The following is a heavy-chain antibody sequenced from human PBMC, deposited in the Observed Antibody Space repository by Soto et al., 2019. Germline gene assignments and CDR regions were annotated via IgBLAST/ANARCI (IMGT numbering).Heavy chain of an antibody. Sequence: GGSLRLSCAASGFTFSNYSMNWVRQAPGKGLEWVSSITSSSSYIYYVDSVKGRFTISRDNVKNSLYLQMNSLRAEDTAVYYCAGGAYPKDCSSTSCPSYFDYWGQGTLVTVSS. CDR1: GFTFSNYS. J-gene: IGHJ4*02. D-gene: IGHD2-2*01. CDR2: ITSSSSYI. V-gene: IGHV3-21*01. CDR3: AGGAYPKDCSSTSCPSYFDY.